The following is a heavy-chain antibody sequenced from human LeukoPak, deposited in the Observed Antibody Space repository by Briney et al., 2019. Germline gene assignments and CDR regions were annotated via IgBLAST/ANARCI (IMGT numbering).Heavy chain of an antibody. Sequence: PGGSLRLSCAASGFTFSSYGMHWVRQAPGKGLEWVAVISYDGSNKYYADSVKGRFTISRDNSKNTLYLQMNSLRADDTAVYYCAKDSGSSSPNRGYYYYMDVWGKGTTVTVSS. D-gene: IGHD6-6*01. CDR2: ISYDGSNK. CDR1: GFTFSSYG. V-gene: IGHV3-30*18. J-gene: IGHJ6*03. CDR3: AKDSGSSSPNRGYYYYMDV.